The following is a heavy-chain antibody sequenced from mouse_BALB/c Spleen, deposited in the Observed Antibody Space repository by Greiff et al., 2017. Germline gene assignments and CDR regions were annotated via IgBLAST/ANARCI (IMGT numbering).Heavy chain of an antibody. Sequence: QVQLQQPGAELVKPGASVKLSCKASGYTFTSYWMHWVKQRPGQGLEWIGEINPSNGRTNYNEKFKSKATLTVDKSSSTAYMQLSSLTSEDSAVYYCARWLITTLGYAMDYWGQGTSVTVSS. CDR2: INPSNGRT. CDR1: GYTFTSYW. V-gene: IGHV1S81*02. J-gene: IGHJ4*01. D-gene: IGHD2-4*01. CDR3: ARWLITTLGYAMDY.